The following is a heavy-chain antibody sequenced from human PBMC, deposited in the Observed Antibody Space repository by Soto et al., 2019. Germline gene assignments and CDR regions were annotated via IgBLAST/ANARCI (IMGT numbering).Heavy chain of an antibody. CDR1: GGSISSYY. J-gene: IGHJ4*02. CDR2: IYYSGST. Sequence: TVSGGSISSYYWSWIRQPPGKGLEWIGYIYYSGSTNYNPSLKSRVTISVDTSKNQFSLKLSSVTAADTAVYYCARAYKSDYFDYWGQGTLVTVSS. D-gene: IGHD3-10*01. CDR3: ARAYKSDYFDY. V-gene: IGHV4-59*01.